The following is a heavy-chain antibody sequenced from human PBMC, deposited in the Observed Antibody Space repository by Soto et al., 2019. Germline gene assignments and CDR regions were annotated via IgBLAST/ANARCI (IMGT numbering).Heavy chain of an antibody. CDR1: GYTFTSYY. J-gene: IGHJ6*02. CDR3: ARAGLIDIVVVVAATPAKDYGMDV. CDR2: INPSGGST. Sequence: GASVKVSCKASGYTFTSYYMHWVRQAPGQGLEWMGKINPSGGSTSYAQKFQGRVTMTRDTSTSTVYMELSSLRSEDTAVYYCARAGLIDIVVVVAATPAKDYGMDVWGQGTTVTV. V-gene: IGHV1-46*01. D-gene: IGHD2-15*01.